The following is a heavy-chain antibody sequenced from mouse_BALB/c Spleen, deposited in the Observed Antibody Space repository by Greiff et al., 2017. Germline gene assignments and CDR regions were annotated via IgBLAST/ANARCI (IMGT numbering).Heavy chain of an antibody. CDR3: ARDSPYGYVDY. CDR1: GFTFSSYT. J-gene: IGHJ2*01. V-gene: IGHV5-6-4*01. D-gene: IGHD2-2*01. Sequence: DVKLVESGGGLVKPGGSLKLSCAASGFTFSSYTMSWVRQTPEKRLEWVATISSGGGNTYYPDSVKGRFTISRDNAKNNLYLQMSSLKSEDTAMYYCARDSPYGYVDYWGQGTTLTVSS. CDR2: ISSGGGNT.